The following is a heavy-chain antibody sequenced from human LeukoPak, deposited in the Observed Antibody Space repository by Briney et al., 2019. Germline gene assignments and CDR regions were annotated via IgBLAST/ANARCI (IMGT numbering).Heavy chain of an antibody. CDR1: GFTFSNYW. CDR3: GREDHYAMDV. CDR2: INSDGSST. V-gene: IGHV3-74*01. J-gene: IGHJ6*02. Sequence: GGSLRLSCAASGFTFSNYWMQWVRQAPGKGLVWVSRINSDGSSTRYADSAKGRFTISRDNAKNTLFLQMNSLRAEDTAVYYCGREDHYAMDVWGQGTTVTVSS.